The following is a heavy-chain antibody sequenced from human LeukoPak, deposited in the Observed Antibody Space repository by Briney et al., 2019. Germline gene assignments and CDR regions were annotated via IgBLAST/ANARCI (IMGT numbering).Heavy chain of an antibody. CDR2: VDPEDGET. V-gene: IGHV1-69-2*01. CDR1: GYTFTDYD. Sequence: ASVKVSCKVSGYTFTDYDMHWVQQAPGKGLEWMGLVDPEDGETIYAEKFQGRVTITADTSTDTAYMELRSLRSDDTAVYYCARDGDYDILTGYYLSPLFDYWGQGTLVTVSS. CDR3: ARDGDYDILTGYYLSPLFDY. D-gene: IGHD3-9*01. J-gene: IGHJ4*02.